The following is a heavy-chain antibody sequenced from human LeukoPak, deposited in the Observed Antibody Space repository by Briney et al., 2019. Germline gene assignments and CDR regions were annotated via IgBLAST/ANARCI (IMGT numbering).Heavy chain of an antibody. D-gene: IGHD1-26*01. J-gene: IGHJ4*02. V-gene: IGHV3-30*04. Sequence: GGSLRLSCAASGFTFSSYAMHWVRQAPGKGLEWVAVISYDGSNKYYADSVKGRFTISRDNSKNTLYLQMNSLRAEDTAVYYCARNHQWGRHFDYWGQGTLVTVSS. CDR3: ARNHQWGRHFDY. CDR2: ISYDGSNK. CDR1: GFTFSSYA.